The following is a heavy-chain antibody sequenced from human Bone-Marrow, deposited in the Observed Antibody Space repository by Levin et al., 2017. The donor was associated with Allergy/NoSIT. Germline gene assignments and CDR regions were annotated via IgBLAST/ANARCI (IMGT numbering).Heavy chain of an antibody. Sequence: GGSLRLSCKASGFGFGIFDMHWIRQAPGKGLEWVAKIAYNERDKYYRDSVKGRFTISRDNSKDTLYLHMNSLRAEDTAVYYCARNRFSGYDYFDYWGQGTLVTVSS. V-gene: IGHV3-30*12. CDR3: ARNRFSGYDYFDY. CDR1: GFGFGIFD. CDR2: IAYNERDK. J-gene: IGHJ4*02. D-gene: IGHD5-12*01.